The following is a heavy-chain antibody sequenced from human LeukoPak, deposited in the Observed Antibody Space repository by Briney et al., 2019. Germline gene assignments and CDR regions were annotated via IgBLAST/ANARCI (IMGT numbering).Heavy chain of an antibody. V-gene: IGHV4-34*01. CDR2: INHSGST. J-gene: IGHJ4*02. Sequence: PSETLSLTCAVYGGSFSGYYWSWIRQPPGKGLEWIGEINHSGSTNYNPSLKSRVTISVDTSKNQFSLKLSSVTAADTAVYYCARGRYYDFWSGYFPRAHFDYRGQGTLVTVSS. D-gene: IGHD3-3*01. CDR3: ARGRYYDFWSGYFPRAHFDY. CDR1: GGSFSGYY.